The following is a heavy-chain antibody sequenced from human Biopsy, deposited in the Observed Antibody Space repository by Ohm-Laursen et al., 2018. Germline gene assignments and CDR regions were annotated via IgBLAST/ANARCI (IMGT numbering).Heavy chain of an antibody. CDR1: GYTFTTYD. Sequence: ASVKVSCKASGYTFTTYDINWVRQAPGQGLEWMGWINPKSGDTDYPQNFQGRVSMTRDTSISTAYMDLRSLRSDDTAVYYCARGGSFLPSEYFHHWGQGTLVTVSS. J-gene: IGHJ1*01. CDR2: INPKSGDT. V-gene: IGHV1-2*02. D-gene: IGHD3-16*01. CDR3: ARGGSFLPSEYFHH.